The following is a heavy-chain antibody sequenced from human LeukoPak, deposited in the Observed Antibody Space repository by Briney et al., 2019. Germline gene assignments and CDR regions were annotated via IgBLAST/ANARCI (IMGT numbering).Heavy chain of an antibody. J-gene: IGHJ4*02. D-gene: IGHD6-13*01. Sequence: IPSETLSLTCAVYGGSFSGYYWSWIRLPPGKGLEWIGSIYYSGSTYYNPSLKSRVTISVDTSKNQFSLKLSSVTAADTAVYYCARDYISLSSSWANWGQGTLVTVSS. CDR3: ARDYISLSSSWAN. V-gene: IGHV4-34*01. CDR1: GGSFSGYY. CDR2: IYYSGST.